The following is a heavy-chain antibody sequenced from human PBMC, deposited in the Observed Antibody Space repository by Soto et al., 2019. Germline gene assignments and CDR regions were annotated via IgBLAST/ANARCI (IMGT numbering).Heavy chain of an antibody. CDR2: IYTSGST. D-gene: IGHD6-19*01. V-gene: IGHV4-4*07. CDR3: ASGGPPGYSSGWYLD. Sequence: QVQLQESGPGLVKPSETLSLTCTVSGGSISSYYWSWIRQPAGKGLEWIGRIYTSGSTNYNPSLRGGVFMSVDRSKNQFSLKLSSVTAADTAVYYCASGGPPGYSSGWYLDWSQGALVTVSS. J-gene: IGHJ4*02. CDR1: GGSISSYY.